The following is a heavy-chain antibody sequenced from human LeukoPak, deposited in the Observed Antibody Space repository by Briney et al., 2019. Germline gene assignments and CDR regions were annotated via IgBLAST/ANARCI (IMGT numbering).Heavy chain of an antibody. CDR1: GYSFTSYW. Sequence: GDSLKISCKGSGYSFTSYWIGWVRQMPGKGLEWMGIIYPGDSDTRYSPSFQGQVTISADKSISTAYLQWSSLKASDTAMYYCARAGYLRVVLNWFDPWGQGTLVTVSS. V-gene: IGHV5-51*01. CDR2: IYPGDSDT. D-gene: IGHD3-3*01. CDR3: ARAGYLRVVLNWFDP. J-gene: IGHJ5*02.